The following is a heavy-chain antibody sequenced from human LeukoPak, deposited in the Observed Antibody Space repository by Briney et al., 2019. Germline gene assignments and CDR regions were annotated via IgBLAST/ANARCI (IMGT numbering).Heavy chain of an antibody. CDR2: IYSGGST. CDR1: GFTVSSNY. Sequence: GGSLRLSCAASGFTVSSNYMSWVRQAPGKGLEWVSVIYSGGSTYYADSAKGRYTISRDNSKNTLYLQMNSLRAEDTAVYYCARDLGIAAAGAFDYWGQGTLVTVSS. D-gene: IGHD6-13*01. J-gene: IGHJ4*02. V-gene: IGHV3-66*02. CDR3: ARDLGIAAAGAFDY.